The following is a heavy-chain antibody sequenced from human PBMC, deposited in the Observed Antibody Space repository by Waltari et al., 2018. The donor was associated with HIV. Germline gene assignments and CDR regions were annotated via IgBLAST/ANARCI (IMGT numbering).Heavy chain of an antibody. V-gene: IGHV1-2*02. CDR2: INPKSGVT. J-gene: IGHJ4*02. CDR1: RFTFTAYY. D-gene: IGHD2-15*01. CDR3: ARDWWQLPSGGYFFDY. Sequence: QVQLVQSGAGVKKLGASLKFSGTGSRFTFTAYYINGVRQAPGQGLEWMGWINPKSGVTHFAQNFQGRINMTRDTSIKTAYLELSRLQSDDTAVYYCARDWWQLPSGGYFFDYWGQGTLVTVSS.